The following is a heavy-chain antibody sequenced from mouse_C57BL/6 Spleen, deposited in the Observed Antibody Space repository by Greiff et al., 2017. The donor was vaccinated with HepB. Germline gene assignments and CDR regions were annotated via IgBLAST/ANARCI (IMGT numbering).Heavy chain of an antibody. V-gene: IGHV1-7*01. D-gene: IGHD2-1*01. CDR3: AIIYDGNYDYFDY. Sequence: VQLQQSGAELAKPGASVKLSCKASGYTFTSYWMHWVKQRPGQGLEWIGYINPSSGYTKYNQKFKDKATLTADKSSSTAYMQLSSLTYEDSAVYYCAIIYDGNYDYFDYWGQGTTLTVSS. CDR2: INPSSGYT. CDR1: GYTFTSYW. J-gene: IGHJ2*01.